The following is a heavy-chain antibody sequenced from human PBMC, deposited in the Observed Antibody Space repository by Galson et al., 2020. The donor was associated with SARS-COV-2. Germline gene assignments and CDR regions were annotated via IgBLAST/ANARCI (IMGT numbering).Heavy chain of an antibody. CDR1: GFTFSSYA. V-gene: IGHV3-30*01. Sequence: GESLKISCAASGFTFSSYAMHWVRQAPGKGLEWVAVISYDGSNKYYADSVKGRFTISRDNSKNTLYLQMNSLRAEDTAVYYCARPMWIVACAFDIWGQGTMVTVSS. CDR3: ARPMWIVACAFDI. D-gene: IGHD2-15*01. CDR2: ISYDGSNK. J-gene: IGHJ3*02.